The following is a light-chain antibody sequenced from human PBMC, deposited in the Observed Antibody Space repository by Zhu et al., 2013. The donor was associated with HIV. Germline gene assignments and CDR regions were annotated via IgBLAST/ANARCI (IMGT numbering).Light chain of an antibody. CDR1: NSDIGAYKY. Sequence: QSALTQPDSVSGSPGQSITISCAGTNSDIGAYKYVSWYQQYAGKAPKLIIYEVTNRPSGVSNRFSGSKSGNTASLTISGLQAEDEADYYCNSYTVSNTVIFGGGTRLTVL. J-gene: IGLJ2*01. CDR3: NSYTVSNTVI. V-gene: IGLV2-14*03. CDR2: EVT.